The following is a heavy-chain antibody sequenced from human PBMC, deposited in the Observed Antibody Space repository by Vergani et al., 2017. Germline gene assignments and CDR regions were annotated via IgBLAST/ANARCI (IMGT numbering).Heavy chain of an antibody. J-gene: IGHJ6*03. Sequence: QVQLVESGGGVVQPGRSLRLSCAASGFTFSSYAMHWVRQAPGKGLEWVAVISYDGSNKYYADSVKGRFTISRDNSKNTLYLQMNSLRAEDTAVYYCASRYFTNGVCYYYYYYMDVWGKGP. CDR2: ISYDGSNK. CDR3: ASRYFTNGVCYYYYYYMDV. CDR1: GFTFSSYA. V-gene: IGHV3-30-3*01. D-gene: IGHD2-8*01.